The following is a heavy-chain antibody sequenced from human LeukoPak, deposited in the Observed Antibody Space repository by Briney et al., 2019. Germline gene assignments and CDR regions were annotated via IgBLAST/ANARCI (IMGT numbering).Heavy chain of an antibody. D-gene: IGHD2-15*01. CDR1: GDSISSRSFY. CDR3: ARHSLDIVVVISATDSWFDP. Sequence: PSETLSLTCSVSGDSISSRSFYWGWIRQPPGKGLEWIGSIYYSGNTSYNPSLKSRVTLSVDTSKNQFSLKLSSVTAADTAVYYCARHSLDIVVVISATDSWFDPWGQGTLVTVSS. J-gene: IGHJ5*02. V-gene: IGHV4-39*01. CDR2: IYYSGNT.